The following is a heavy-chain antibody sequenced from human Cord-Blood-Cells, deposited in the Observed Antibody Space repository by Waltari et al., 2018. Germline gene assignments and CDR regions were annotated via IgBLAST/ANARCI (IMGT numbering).Heavy chain of an antibody. CDR2: IYTSGST. D-gene: IGHD6-13*01. Sequence: QVPLQESGPGLVKPSETLSLTCTVSGCSTSSYYWSWIRQPAGKGLEWIGRIYTSGSTNYNPSLKSRVTMSVDTSKNQFSLKLSSVTAADTAVYYCARDSDSSSWYWFDPWGQGTLVTVSS. CDR3: ARDSDSSSWYWFDP. J-gene: IGHJ5*02. CDR1: GCSTSSYY. V-gene: IGHV4-4*07.